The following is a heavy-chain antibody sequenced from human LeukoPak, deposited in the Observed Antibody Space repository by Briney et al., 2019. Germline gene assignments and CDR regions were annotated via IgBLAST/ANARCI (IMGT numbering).Heavy chain of an antibody. D-gene: IGHD3-10*01. CDR3: AKAGRGGAITMVRGVKGDYYYMDV. CDR2: IKQDGSEK. J-gene: IGHJ6*03. Sequence: PGGSLRLSCAASGSTFSSYWMSWVRQAPGKGLEWVANIKQDGSEKYYVDSVKGRFTISRDNAKNSLYLQMSSLRAEDTAVYYCAKAGRGGAITMVRGVKGDYYYMDVWGKGTTVTISS. CDR1: GSTFSSYW. V-gene: IGHV3-7*03.